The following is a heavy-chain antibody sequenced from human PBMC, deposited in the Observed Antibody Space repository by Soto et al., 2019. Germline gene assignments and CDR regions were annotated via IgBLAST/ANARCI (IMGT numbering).Heavy chain of an antibody. CDR2: LSTSGST. J-gene: IGHJ4*02. V-gene: IGHV4-4*07. D-gene: IGHD6-6*01. CDR3: RRDFDY. Sequence: PSETLSLTCNVSGDSISNYYWSWIRQPAGKGLEWIGRLSTSGSTNYNPSLKSRVTMSVDTSKNQFSLMLNSVTAADTAAYYCRRDFDYWGQGTRVTVSS. CDR1: GDSISNYY.